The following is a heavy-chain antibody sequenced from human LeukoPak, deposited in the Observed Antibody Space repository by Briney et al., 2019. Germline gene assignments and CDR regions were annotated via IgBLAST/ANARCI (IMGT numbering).Heavy chain of an antibody. CDR1: GGSISGHY. Sequence: SETLSLTCTVSGGSISGHYWSWIRQPPGKGLEWIGYIYYSGSTNYNPSLRSRVTFSVDTSRNQFSLNLSSVTAADTAVYYCARLRADTTLTPYYYYIYVWGKGTTVTVSS. CDR2: IYYSGST. D-gene: IGHD1-1*01. V-gene: IGHV4-59*08. J-gene: IGHJ6*03. CDR3: ARLRADTTLTPYYYYIYV.